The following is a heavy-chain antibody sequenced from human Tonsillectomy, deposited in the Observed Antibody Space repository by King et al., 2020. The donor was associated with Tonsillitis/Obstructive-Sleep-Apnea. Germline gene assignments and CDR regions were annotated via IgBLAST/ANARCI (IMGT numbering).Heavy chain of an antibody. CDR1: GYTFTSYG. D-gene: IGHD3-22*01. Sequence: QLVQSGAEVKKPGASVKVSCKASGYTFTSYGISWVRQAPGQGLEWMGWISGYNGNTNYAQKLQGRVTMTTDTSTSTVYMELRSLRSDDTAVYYCARAYGSSGYYYFDYWGQGTLVTVSS. J-gene: IGHJ4*02. CDR3: ARAYGSSGYYYFDY. CDR2: ISGYNGNT. V-gene: IGHV1-18*01.